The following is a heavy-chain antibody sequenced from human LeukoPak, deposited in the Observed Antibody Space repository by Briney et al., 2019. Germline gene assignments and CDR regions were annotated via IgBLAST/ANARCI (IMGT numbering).Heavy chain of an antibody. D-gene: IGHD1-1*01. J-gene: IGHJ4*02. CDR1: GFTFSSYS. Sequence: PGGSLRLSCAASGFTFSSYSMNWVRQAPGKGLEWVSSISSSSSYIYYADSVKGRFIISRDNSKNTVNLQINSLRAEDTALYYCTKGAWNDYWGQGTLVTVSS. CDR3: TKGAWNDY. CDR2: ISSSSSYI. V-gene: IGHV3-21*04.